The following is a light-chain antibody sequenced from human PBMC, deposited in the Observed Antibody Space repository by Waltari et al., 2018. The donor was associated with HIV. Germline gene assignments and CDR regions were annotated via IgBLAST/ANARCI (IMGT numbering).Light chain of an antibody. CDR1: SSNIGAGYD. CDR2: ANI. J-gene: IGLJ2*01. CDR3: QSYDSSLSAYVV. Sequence: QSVLTQPPSVSGAPGQRVTISCTGTSSNIGAGYDVHWYQQLPGTAPKLLTYANIHRPSGVPDRFSVSKAATSASLAITGLQAEDEADYFCQSYDSSLSAYVVFGGGTKLTVL. V-gene: IGLV1-40*01.